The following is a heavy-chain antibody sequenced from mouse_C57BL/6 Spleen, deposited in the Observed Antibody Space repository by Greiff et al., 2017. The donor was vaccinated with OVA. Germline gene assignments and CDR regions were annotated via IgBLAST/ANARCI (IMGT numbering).Heavy chain of an antibody. CDR1: GYTFTGYW. J-gene: IGHJ4*01. CDR3: ARDGSSKGYYAMDY. CDR2: ILPGSGST. D-gene: IGHD1-1*01. V-gene: IGHV1-9*01. Sequence: VQLQQSGAELMKPGASVKLSCKASGYTFTGYWIEWVKQRPGHGLEWIGEILPGSGSTNYNEKFKGKATFTADTSSNTAYMPLSSLTTEDAAIYDCARDGSSKGYYAMDYWGQGTTVTVSS.